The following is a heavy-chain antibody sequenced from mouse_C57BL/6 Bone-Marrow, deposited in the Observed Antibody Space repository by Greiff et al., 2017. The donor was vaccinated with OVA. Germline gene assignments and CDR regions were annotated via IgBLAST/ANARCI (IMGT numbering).Heavy chain of an antibody. Sequence: EVQLVESGGGLVKPGGSLKLSCAASGFTFSSYAMSWVRQTPEQRLEWVANISAGGSYTNYPDNVKGRFTISRDNAKNNLYLQMGHLMSEDTAMYYCARLYSNSFAYWGQGTLVTVSA. D-gene: IGHD2-5*01. CDR1: GFTFSSYA. CDR2: ISAGGSYT. J-gene: IGHJ3*01. V-gene: IGHV5-4*01. CDR3: ARLYSNSFAY.